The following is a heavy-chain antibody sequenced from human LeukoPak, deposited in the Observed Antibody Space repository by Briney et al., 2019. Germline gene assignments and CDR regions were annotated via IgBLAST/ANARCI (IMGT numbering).Heavy chain of an antibody. Sequence: PGGSLRLSCAASGFTFSSYSMAWVRQAPGKGLEWLSYITSSSSINYADSVKGRFTISRDNAKNSLYLQMNSLRDEDTAVYYCARSANPGVHEFDPWGQGTLVTVSS. J-gene: IGHJ5*02. CDR1: GFTFSSYS. CDR3: ARSANPGVHEFDP. V-gene: IGHV3-48*02. D-gene: IGHD6-6*01. CDR2: ITSSSSI.